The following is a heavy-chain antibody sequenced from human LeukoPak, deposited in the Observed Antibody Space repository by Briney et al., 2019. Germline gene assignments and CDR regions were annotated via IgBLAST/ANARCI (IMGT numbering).Heavy chain of an antibody. CDR3: ARRDYYFAFDI. CDR1: GGSFSGYF. J-gene: IGHJ3*02. D-gene: IGHD3-22*01. Sequence: PETLSLTCAASGGSFSGYFWSWLRQTPGKGLEWIGQINDRGNTNYNPSLKSRLSISVDAFKNQFSLSLTSVTAADTAVYYCARRDYYFAFDIWGQGKMVIVSS. CDR2: INDRGNT. V-gene: IGHV4-34*01.